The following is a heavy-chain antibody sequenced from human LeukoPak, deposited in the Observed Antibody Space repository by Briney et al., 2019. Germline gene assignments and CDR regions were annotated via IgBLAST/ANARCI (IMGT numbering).Heavy chain of an antibody. CDR3: ARDSVPGSWEFDY. Sequence: GGSLRLSCAASGFTFSSYSMNWVRQAPGKGLEWISSISSSSSYIYYADSVKGRFTISRDNAKNSLYLQMNSLRAEDTAVYYCARDSVPGSWEFDYWGQGTLVTVSS. CDR1: GFTFSSYS. CDR2: ISSSSSYI. V-gene: IGHV3-21*01. J-gene: IGHJ4*02. D-gene: IGHD6-13*01.